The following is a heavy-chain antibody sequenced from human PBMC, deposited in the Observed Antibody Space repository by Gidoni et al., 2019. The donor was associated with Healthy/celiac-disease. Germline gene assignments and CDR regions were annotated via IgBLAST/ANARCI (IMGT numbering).Heavy chain of an antibody. CDR1: AFTFSSYS. V-gene: IGHV3-21*01. D-gene: IGHD6-19*01. J-gene: IGHJ6*02. Sequence: EVQLVASGGGLVQPGGSLRLSCAASAFTFSSYSMNWVRQAPGKGLEWVSSISSSSSYIYYADSVKGRFNISRDNAKNSLYLQMNSLRAEDTAVYYCARVVAVADHYYYYGMDVWGQGTTVTVSS. CDR2: ISSSSSYI. CDR3: ARVVAVADHYYYYGMDV.